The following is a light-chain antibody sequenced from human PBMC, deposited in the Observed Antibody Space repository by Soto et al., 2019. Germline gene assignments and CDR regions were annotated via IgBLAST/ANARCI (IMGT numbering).Light chain of an antibody. Sequence: EIVLTQSPATLSLSPGERATLSCRASQSVSSYFAWYQQKPGQAPRLLLYDASNRATGIPARFSGSGSGTDFTLTISSLEPEDCAVYYCQQRSNWPWTCGQGTKVEIK. CDR3: QQRSNWPWT. V-gene: IGKV3-11*01. CDR2: DAS. CDR1: QSVSSY. J-gene: IGKJ1*01.